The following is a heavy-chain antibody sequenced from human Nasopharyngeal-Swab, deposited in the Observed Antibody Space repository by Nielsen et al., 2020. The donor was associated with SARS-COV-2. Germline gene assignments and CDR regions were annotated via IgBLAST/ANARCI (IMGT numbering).Heavy chain of an antibody. CDR1: GFPLSHYY. CDR2: IKQDGSEK. J-gene: IGHJ4*02. D-gene: IGHD2-2*01. CDR3: ARGGYCSSTSCYFGIQNRVDY. V-gene: IGHV3-7*05. Sequence: GGSLRLSCAASGFPLSHYYMTWVRQPPGKGLEWVSNIKQDGSEKYYVDSVKGRFTISRDNAKNSLYLQMNSLRAEDTAVYYCARGGYCSSTSCYFGIQNRVDYWGQGTLVTVSS.